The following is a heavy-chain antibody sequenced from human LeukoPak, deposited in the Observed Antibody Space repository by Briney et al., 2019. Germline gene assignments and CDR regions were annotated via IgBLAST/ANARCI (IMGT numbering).Heavy chain of an antibody. D-gene: IGHD3-22*01. CDR1: GFTFSSYA. CDR3: ARGINYYDSSGYYYYYYGMDV. CDR2: ISYDGSNK. J-gene: IGHJ6*02. Sequence: GGSLRLSCAASGFTFSSYAMHWVRQAPGKGLEWVAVISYDGSNKYYADSVKGRFTISRDNSKNTLYLQMNSLRAEDTAVYYCARGINYYDSSGYYYYYYGMDVWGQGTTVTVSS. V-gene: IGHV3-30-3*01.